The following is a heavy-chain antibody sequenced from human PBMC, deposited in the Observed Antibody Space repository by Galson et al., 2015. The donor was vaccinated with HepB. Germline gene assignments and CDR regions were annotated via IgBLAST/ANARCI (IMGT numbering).Heavy chain of an antibody. CDR3: ARVAHSDYGDHAHFDS. CDR2: ISSSAIYA. D-gene: IGHD4-17*01. J-gene: IGHJ4*02. Sequence: SLRLSCAASGFTFSDYYMSWIRQAPGKGLEWLSYISSSAIYANYADSVKGRFTISRNNVKNSLFLQMNSLTADDTAVDYCARVAHSDYGDHAHFDSWGQGTLVSVSS. CDR1: GFTFSDYY. V-gene: IGHV3-11*06.